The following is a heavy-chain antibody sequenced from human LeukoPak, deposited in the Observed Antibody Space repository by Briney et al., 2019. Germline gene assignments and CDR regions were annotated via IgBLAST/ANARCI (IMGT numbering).Heavy chain of an antibody. V-gene: IGHV3-21*01. Sequence: AGGSLRLSCATSGFTFSSYSMNWVRRAPGKGLEWVSSISSSSSYIYYADSVKGRFTISRDNAKNSLYLQMNSLRAEDTAVYYCAREELVAVAGTFYWGQGTLVTVSS. J-gene: IGHJ4*02. CDR3: AREELVAVAGTFY. CDR1: GFTFSSYS. CDR2: ISSSSSYI. D-gene: IGHD6-19*01.